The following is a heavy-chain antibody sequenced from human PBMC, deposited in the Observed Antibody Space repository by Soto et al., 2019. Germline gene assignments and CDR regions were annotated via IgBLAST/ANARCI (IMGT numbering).Heavy chain of an antibody. V-gene: IGHV4-39*01. CDR3: ARHAYSTFDY. D-gene: IGHD6-13*01. J-gene: IGHJ4*02. CDR2: IYYSGST. CDR1: GGSISSSSYY. Sequence: QLQLQESGPGLVKPSETLSLTCTVSGGSISSSSYYWGWIRQPPGKGLEWIGSIYYSGSTNYNPSLKRRVTTSVDTSKNQFSLKLGSVTAADTAVYCCARHAYSTFDYWGQGTLVTVSS.